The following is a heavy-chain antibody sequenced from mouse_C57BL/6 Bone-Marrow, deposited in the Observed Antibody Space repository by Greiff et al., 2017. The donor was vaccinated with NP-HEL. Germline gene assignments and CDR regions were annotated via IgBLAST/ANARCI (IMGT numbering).Heavy chain of an antibody. CDR1: GYTFTDYY. Sequence: VQLKQSGPELVKPGASVKISCKASGYTFTDYYMNWVKQSHGKSLEWIGDINPNNGGTSYNQKFKGKATLTVDKSSSTAYMELRSLTSEDSAVYYCARGDPGFAYWGQGTLVTVSA. V-gene: IGHV1-26*01. CDR3: ARGDPGFAY. J-gene: IGHJ3*01. CDR2: INPNNGGT.